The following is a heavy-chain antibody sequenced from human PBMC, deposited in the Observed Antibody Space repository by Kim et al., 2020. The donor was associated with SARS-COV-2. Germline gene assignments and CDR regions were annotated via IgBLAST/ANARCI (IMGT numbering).Heavy chain of an antibody. CDR3: ARDLFGGYCSSTPLCYYYYGMDV. Sequence: GGSLRLSCAASGFTFSSYGMHWVRQAPGKGLEWVAVIWYDGSNKYYADSVKGRFTISRDNSKNTLYLQMNSLRAEDTAVYYCARDLFGGYCSSTPLCYYYYGMDVWGQGTTVTVSS. D-gene: IGHD2-2*01. CDR2: IWYDGSNK. CDR1: GFTFSSYG. J-gene: IGHJ6*02. V-gene: IGHV3-33*01.